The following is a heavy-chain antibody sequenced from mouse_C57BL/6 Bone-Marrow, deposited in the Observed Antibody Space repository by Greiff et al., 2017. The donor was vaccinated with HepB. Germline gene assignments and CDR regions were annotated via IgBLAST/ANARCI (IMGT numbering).Heavy chain of an antibody. CDR1: GFTFSSYA. V-gene: IGHV5-9-1*02. Sequence: EVQLVESGEGLVKPGGSLKLSCAASGFTFSSYAMSWVRQTPEKRLEWVAYISSGGDYIYYADTVKGRFTISRDNARNTLYLQMSSLKSEDTAMYYCTRGGVYYYGSRDWYFDVWGTGTTVTVSS. D-gene: IGHD1-1*01. CDR3: TRGGVYYYGSRDWYFDV. CDR2: ISSGGDYI. J-gene: IGHJ1*03.